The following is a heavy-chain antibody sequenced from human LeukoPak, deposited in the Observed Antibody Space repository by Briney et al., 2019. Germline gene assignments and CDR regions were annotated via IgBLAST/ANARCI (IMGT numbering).Heavy chain of an antibody. V-gene: IGHV3-30*03. D-gene: IGHD3-22*01. Sequence: GGSLRLSCAASGFTFSSYGVLWVRQAPGKGLEWVAVISYDGSNKYYADSVKGRFTISRDNSKNTLYLQMNSLRAEDTAVYYCARSDSSGFDYWGQGTLVTVSS. J-gene: IGHJ4*02. CDR1: GFTFSSYG. CDR2: ISYDGSNK. CDR3: ARSDSSGFDY.